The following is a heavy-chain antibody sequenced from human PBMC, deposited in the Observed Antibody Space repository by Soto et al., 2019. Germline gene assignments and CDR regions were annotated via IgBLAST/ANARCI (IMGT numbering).Heavy chain of an antibody. CDR2: ISYDGSNK. CDR3: ARGSMIVVVITESPFDY. CDR1: GFTFSSYA. J-gene: IGHJ4*02. Sequence: GGSLRLSCAASGFTFSSYAMHWVRQAPGKGLEWVAVISYDGSNKYYADSVKGRFTISRDNSKNTLYLQMNSLRAEDTAVYYCARGSMIVVVITESPFDYWGQGTLVTVSS. D-gene: IGHD3-22*01. V-gene: IGHV3-30-3*01.